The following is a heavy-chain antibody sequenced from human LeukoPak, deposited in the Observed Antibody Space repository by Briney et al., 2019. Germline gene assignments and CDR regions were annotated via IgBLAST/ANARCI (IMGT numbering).Heavy chain of an antibody. CDR3: ARHSGPYSSSSSFDY. CDR1: GGSISSYY. Sequence: SETLSLTCTVSGGSISSYYWSWIRQPPGKGLEWIGYIYYNGSTNYNPSLKSRVTISVDTSKKQFSLKLSSVTAADTAVYYCARHSGPYSSSSSFDYWGQGTLVTVS. J-gene: IGHJ4*02. D-gene: IGHD6-6*01. CDR2: IYYNGST. V-gene: IGHV4-59*08.